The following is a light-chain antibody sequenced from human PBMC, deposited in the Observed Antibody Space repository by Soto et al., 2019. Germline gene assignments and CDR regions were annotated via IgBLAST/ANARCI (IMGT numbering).Light chain of an antibody. CDR2: GAS. CDR1: QSVSNN. J-gene: IGKJ1*01. Sequence: EIVLTQSPGTLSLSPGERATLCCRSSQSVSNNYLAWYQQKPGQAPRLLIYGASNRATGIPDRFSGSGSGTEFTLTISSLRSEDFAVYFCQQYYNWPRTFGQGTKVDIK. V-gene: IGKV3D-15*01. CDR3: QQYYNWPRT.